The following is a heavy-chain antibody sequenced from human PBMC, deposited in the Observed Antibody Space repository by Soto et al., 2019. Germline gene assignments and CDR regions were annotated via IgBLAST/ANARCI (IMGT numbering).Heavy chain of an antibody. CDR1: GGTISSWY. CDR2: IYYSGST. CDR3: ARWGSFYDILPGPRSYYYGMDV. V-gene: IGHV4-59*12. J-gene: IGHJ6*02. Sequence: PSETLSLTCTVSGGTISSWYWSWIRQPPGKGLEWIGYIYYSGSTNCNPSLKCRVTISVDTSKNHFSLKLSSVTAADTAVYYCARWGSFYDILPGPRSYYYGMDVWGQGTTVTVSS. D-gene: IGHD3-9*01.